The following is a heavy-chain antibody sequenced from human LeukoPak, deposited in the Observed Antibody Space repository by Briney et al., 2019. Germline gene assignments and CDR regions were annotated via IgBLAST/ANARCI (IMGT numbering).Heavy chain of an antibody. CDR3: ARDGNGYYFDY. CDR2: IYDTGST. J-gene: IGHJ4*02. D-gene: IGHD3-3*01. V-gene: IGHV4-38-2*02. Sequence: SETLSLTCAVSGYSLSSGYYWGWIRQPPGKGLEWIGSIYDTGSTYYNPSLKSRVTISVDMSKNQLSLKLSSVTAADTAVYYCARDGNGYYFDYWGQGTLVTVSS. CDR1: GYSLSSGYY.